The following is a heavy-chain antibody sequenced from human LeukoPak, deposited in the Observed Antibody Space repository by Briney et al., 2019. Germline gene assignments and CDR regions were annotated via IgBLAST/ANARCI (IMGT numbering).Heavy chain of an antibody. V-gene: IGHV1-69*13. CDR2: IIPIFGTA. CDR1: GGTFSSYA. Sequence: GASVKVSCKASGGTFSSYAISWVRQAPGQGLEWMGGIIPIFGTANHAQKFQGRVTITADESTSTAYMELSSLRSEDTAVYYCARGGYYYDSSGYSHLPDYWGQGTLVTVSA. CDR3: ARGGYYYDSSGYSHLPDY. D-gene: IGHD3-22*01. J-gene: IGHJ4*02.